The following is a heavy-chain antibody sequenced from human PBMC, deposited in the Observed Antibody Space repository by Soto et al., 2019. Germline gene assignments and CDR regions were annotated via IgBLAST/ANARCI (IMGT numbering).Heavy chain of an antibody. J-gene: IGHJ4*02. CDR1: GYSFTSYW. CDR3: ARQGYDILTGSIYYFDY. D-gene: IGHD3-9*01. CDR2: IYPGDSDT. V-gene: IGHV5-51*01. Sequence: GESLKISCKGSGYSFTSYWIGWVRQMPGKGLEWMGIIYPGDSDTRYSPSLQGQVTISADKSISTAYLQWSSLKASDTAMYYCARQGYDILTGSIYYFDYWGQGTLVTVSS.